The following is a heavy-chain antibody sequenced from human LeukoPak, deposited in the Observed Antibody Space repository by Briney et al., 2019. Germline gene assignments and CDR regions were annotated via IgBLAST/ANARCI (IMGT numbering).Heavy chain of an antibody. Sequence: GGSLRLSCETSGFTFSSYSMNWVRQAPGKGLEWVSSMSTSGSYIYYADSVKGRFTISRDNAKNSLYLQMNSLRAEDTAVYYCARDDGAMDAFDIWGQGTMVTVSS. CDR3: ARDDGAMDAFDI. CDR1: GFTFSSYS. CDR2: MSTSGSYI. V-gene: IGHV3-21*01. J-gene: IGHJ3*02. D-gene: IGHD1-26*01.